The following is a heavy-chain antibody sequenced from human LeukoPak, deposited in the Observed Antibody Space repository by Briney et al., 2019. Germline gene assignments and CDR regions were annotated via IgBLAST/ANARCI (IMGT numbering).Heavy chain of an antibody. V-gene: IGHV3-7*01. CDR1: GFTFSSYW. CDR3: ATSHDSSGNN. Sequence: GGSLRLSCAASGFTFSSYWMAWVRQAPGKGLEWVGNINQDGGAKFSVDSVKGRFTVSRDNARNSLYLQMNNLRVEDTGIYYCATSHDSSGNNWGQGTLVTVSS. CDR2: INQDGGAK. J-gene: IGHJ4*02. D-gene: IGHD3-22*01.